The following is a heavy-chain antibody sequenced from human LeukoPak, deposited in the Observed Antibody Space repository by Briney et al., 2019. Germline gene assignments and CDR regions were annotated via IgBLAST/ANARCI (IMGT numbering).Heavy chain of an antibody. CDR2: IYYSGST. D-gene: IGHD7-27*01. J-gene: IGHJ4*02. V-gene: IGHV4-31*03. CDR3: ARTLTGDYVDY. Sequence: PSETLSLTCTVSGGSISSGGYYWSWIRQHPGKGLEWIGYIYYSGSTYYNPSLKSRVTISVDTSKNQFSLKLSSVTAADTAVYYCARTLTGDYVDYWGQGTLVTVSS. CDR1: GGSISSGGYY.